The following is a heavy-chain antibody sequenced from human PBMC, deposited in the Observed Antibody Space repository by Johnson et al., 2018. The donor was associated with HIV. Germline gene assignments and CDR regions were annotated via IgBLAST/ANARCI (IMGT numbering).Heavy chain of an antibody. D-gene: IGHD5-18*01. CDR3: AKEGTTMEVDI. J-gene: IGHJ3*02. V-gene: IGHV3-20*04. CDR1: GFTLDDYA. CDR2: INWNGGST. Sequence: VQLVESGGGVVRPGGSLRLSCVASGFTLDDYAMSWVRQTPGKGLEWVSGINWNGGSTSYAGSVKGPFTISRDNAKNSLYLQMNSLRAEDTALYYCAKEGTTMEVDIWGQGTMVTVSS.